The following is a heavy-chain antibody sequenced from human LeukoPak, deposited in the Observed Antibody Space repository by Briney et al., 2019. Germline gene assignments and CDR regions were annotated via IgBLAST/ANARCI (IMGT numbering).Heavy chain of an antibody. D-gene: IGHD6-25*01. J-gene: IGHJ6*03. Sequence: GGSLRLSCAASGFTFSSYGMHWVRQAPGKGLEWVAFIRYDGSNKYYADSVKGRFTSSRDNSKNTLYLQMNSLRAEDTAVYYCAKDKWDSSGWAYYYYYYMDVWGKGTTVTISS. CDR3: AKDKWDSSGWAYYYYYYMDV. CDR2: IRYDGSNK. V-gene: IGHV3-30*02. CDR1: GFTFSSYG.